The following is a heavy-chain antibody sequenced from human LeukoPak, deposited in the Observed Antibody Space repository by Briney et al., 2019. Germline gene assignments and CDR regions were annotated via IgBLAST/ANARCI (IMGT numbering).Heavy chain of an antibody. J-gene: IGHJ4*02. CDR2: ISSDGTYT. CDR1: GFTFSSHL. CDR3: AKDEGSSGLFWYFDY. Sequence: GGSLRLSCAASGFTFSSHLMHWVRQAPGKGLVWVSRISSDGTYTNYADSVRGRFTISRDNAKNTLYLQMNSLRAEDTAVYYCAKDEGSSGLFWYFDYWGQGTLVTVSS. D-gene: IGHD6-19*01. V-gene: IGHV3-74*01.